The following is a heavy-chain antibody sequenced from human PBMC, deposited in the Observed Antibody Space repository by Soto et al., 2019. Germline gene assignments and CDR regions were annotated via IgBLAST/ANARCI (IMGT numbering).Heavy chain of an antibody. CDR3: ARQGSWPYYYYGLDV. Sequence: ASVKVSCKACGDTFTTSGISWVRQAPEQGLEWMGWISTYNGDTNSAQKFQGRVTMTADTSTGTVYMELMSLKSDDTAVYYCARQGSWPYYYYGLDVWGQGTTVTVSS. V-gene: IGHV1-18*01. J-gene: IGHJ6*02. D-gene: IGHD1-26*01. CDR2: ISTYNGDT. CDR1: GDTFTTSG.